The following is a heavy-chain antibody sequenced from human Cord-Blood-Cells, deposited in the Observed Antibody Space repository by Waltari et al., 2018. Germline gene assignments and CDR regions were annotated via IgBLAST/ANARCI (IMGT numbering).Heavy chain of an antibody. CDR3: ARGRGSSSWLDY. CDR2: INHSGST. CDR1: GGSFSGYY. D-gene: IGHD6-13*01. V-gene: IGHV4-34*01. Sequence: QVQLQQWGAGLLKPSETLSLTCAVYGGSFSGYYWSWIRQPPGKGLEWIGEINHSGSTNYSPSLKSRVTISVDTSKNQFSLKLSSVTAADMAVYYCARGRGSSSWLDYWGQGTLVTVSS. J-gene: IGHJ4*02.